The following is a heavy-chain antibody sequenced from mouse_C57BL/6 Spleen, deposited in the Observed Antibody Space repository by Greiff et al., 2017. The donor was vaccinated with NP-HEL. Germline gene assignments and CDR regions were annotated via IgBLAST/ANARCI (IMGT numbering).Heavy chain of an antibody. V-gene: IGHV1-64*01. CDR3: ARSGLESFSWFAY. D-gene: IGHD1-3*01. CDR2: IHPNSGST. Sequence: QVQLQQPGAELVKPGASVKLSCKASGYTFTSYWMHWVKQRPGQGLEWIGLIHPNSGSTNYNEKFKSKATLTVDKSSSTAYMQLSSLTSEDSAVYYCARSGLESFSWFAYWGQGTLVTVSA. CDR1: GYTFTSYW. J-gene: IGHJ3*01.